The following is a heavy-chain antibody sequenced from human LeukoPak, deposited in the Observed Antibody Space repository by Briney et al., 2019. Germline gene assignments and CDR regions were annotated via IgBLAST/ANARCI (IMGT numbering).Heavy chain of an antibody. D-gene: IGHD6-13*01. V-gene: IGHV4-39*07. CDR2: IYYSGST. CDR1: GGSISSSSYY. J-gene: IGHJ4*02. CDR3: ARVSIPGYSSSWYDY. Sequence: KASETLSLTCTVSGGSISSSSYYWGWIRQPPGKGLEWIGSIYYSGSTNYNPSLKSRVTISVDTSKNQFSLKLSSVTAADTAVYYCARVSIPGYSSSWYDYWGQGTLVTVSS.